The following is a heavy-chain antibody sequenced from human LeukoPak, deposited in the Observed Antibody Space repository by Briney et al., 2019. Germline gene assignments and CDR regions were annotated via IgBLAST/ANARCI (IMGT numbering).Heavy chain of an antibody. Sequence: SETLSLTCTISGGSVSDYYWSWIRQSPGKGLEWIGYIYYTGRTTYNPSPKSRVTMSADTSKNQFSLNLNSVTAAETAVYYCANRKLANDYWGQGTLVTVSS. D-gene: IGHD1-1*01. V-gene: IGHV4-59*02. J-gene: IGHJ4*02. CDR1: GGSVSDYY. CDR2: IYYTGRT. CDR3: ANRKLANDY.